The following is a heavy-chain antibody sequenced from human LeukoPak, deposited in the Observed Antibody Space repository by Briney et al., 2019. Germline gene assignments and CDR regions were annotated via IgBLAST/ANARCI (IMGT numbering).Heavy chain of an antibody. CDR2: IIPIFGTA. CDR1: GGTFSSYA. J-gene: IGHJ3*02. V-gene: IGHV1-69*01. Sequence: GSSVKVSCKASGGTFSSYAISWVRQAPGQGFEWMGGIIPIFGTANYAQKFQGGVTITADESTSTAYMELSSLRSEDTAVYYCARAVRRPLDDAFDIWGQGTMVTVSS. CDR3: ARAVRRPLDDAFDI. D-gene: IGHD3-10*01.